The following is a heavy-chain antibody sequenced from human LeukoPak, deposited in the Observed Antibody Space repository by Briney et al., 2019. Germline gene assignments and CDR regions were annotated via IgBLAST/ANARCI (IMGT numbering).Heavy chain of an antibody. J-gene: IGHJ4*02. Sequence: ASVKVSCKASGYTFTGYYMHWVRQAPGQGLEWMGWINPNSGGTNYAQKFQGRVTMTRDTSISTAYMELSRLRSDDTAVYYCARDRYQLPIILAFDYWGQGTLVTVSS. V-gene: IGHV1-2*02. CDR3: ARDRYQLPIILAFDY. CDR1: GYTFTGYY. CDR2: INPNSGGT. D-gene: IGHD2-2*01.